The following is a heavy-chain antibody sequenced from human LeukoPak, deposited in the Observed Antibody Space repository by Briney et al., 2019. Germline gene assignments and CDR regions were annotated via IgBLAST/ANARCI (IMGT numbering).Heavy chain of an antibody. CDR2: IYYSGST. D-gene: IGHD6-19*01. Sequence: SETLSLTCTVSGGSISSYYWSWIRQPPGKGLEWIGYIYYSGSTNYNPSLKSRVTISVDTSKNQFSLKLSSVTAADTAVYYCARETVAGTNYFDYWGQGTLVTVSS. CDR3: ARETVAGTNYFDY. V-gene: IGHV4-59*01. J-gene: IGHJ4*02. CDR1: GGSISSYY.